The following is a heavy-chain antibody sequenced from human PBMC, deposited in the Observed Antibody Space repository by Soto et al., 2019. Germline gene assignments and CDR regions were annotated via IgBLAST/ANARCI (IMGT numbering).Heavy chain of an antibody. CDR3: ARDPSRYYDFWSGYSALNAFDI. V-gene: IGHV3-48*03. CDR1: GFTFSSYE. CDR2: INSSGSTI. Sequence: GGSLRLSCAASGFTFSSYEMNWVRQAPGKGLEWVSYINSSGSTIYYADSVKGRFTISRDNAKNSLYLQMNSLRAEDTAVYYCARDPSRYYDFWSGYSALNAFDIWGQGTMVTVSS. J-gene: IGHJ3*02. D-gene: IGHD3-3*01.